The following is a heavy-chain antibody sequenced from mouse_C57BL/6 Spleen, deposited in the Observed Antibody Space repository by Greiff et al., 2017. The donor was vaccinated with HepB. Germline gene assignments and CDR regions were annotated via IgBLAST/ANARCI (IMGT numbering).Heavy chain of an antibody. CDR2: IYPGDGDT. D-gene: IGHD2-5*01. J-gene: IGHJ4*01. Sequence: LVESGPELVKPGASVKISCKASGYAFSSSWMNWVKQRPGKGLEWIGRIYPGDGDTNYNGKFKGKATLTADKSSSTAYMQLSSLTSEDSAVYFCARGSNYLYYYAMDYWGQGTSVTVSS. CDR3: ARGSNYLYYYAMDY. V-gene: IGHV1-82*01. CDR1: GYAFSSSW.